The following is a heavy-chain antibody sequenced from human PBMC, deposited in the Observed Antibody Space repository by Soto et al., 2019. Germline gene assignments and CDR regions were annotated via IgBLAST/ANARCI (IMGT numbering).Heavy chain of an antibody. Sequence: GGSLRLSCAASGFTFSSYWMSWVRQAPGKGLEWVANIKQDGSEKYYVDSVKGRFTISRDNAKNSLYLQMNSLRAEDTAVYYCARDPSVVVVAATRYYYYGMDVWGQGTTVTVSS. CDR3: ARDPSVVVVAATRYYYYGMDV. CDR2: IKQDGSEK. D-gene: IGHD2-15*01. CDR1: GFTFSSYW. J-gene: IGHJ6*02. V-gene: IGHV3-7*01.